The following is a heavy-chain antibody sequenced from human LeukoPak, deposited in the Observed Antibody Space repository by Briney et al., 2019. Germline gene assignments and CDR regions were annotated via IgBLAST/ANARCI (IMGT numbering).Heavy chain of an antibody. J-gene: IGHJ4*02. Sequence: GESLKISCKGSGYSFTSNWICWVRQMAGKGLERMGIIYPGDSDTRYSPSFQGQVTISADKSISTAYLQWSSLKASDTGMYYCARPSTAANDYWGQGTLVTVSS. D-gene: IGHD2-2*01. CDR3: ARPSTAANDY. CDR1: GYSFTSNW. CDR2: IYPGDSDT. V-gene: IGHV5-51*01.